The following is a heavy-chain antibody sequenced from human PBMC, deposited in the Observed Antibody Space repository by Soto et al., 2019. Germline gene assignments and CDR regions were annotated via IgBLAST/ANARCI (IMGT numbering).Heavy chain of an antibody. CDR1: GDSMSPFY. V-gene: IGHV4-59*01. CDR2: IYHIGTT. D-gene: IGHD3-10*01. CDR3: ARFRRNYFGD. J-gene: IGHJ4*02. Sequence: QVQLQESGPGLVKPSETLSLTCTVSGDSMSPFYWSWIRQPPGKGLEWIGYIYHIGTTTYNPSLKSRVTTSLDSSNNQFSRKLTSVTGADTAVYYCARFRRNYFGDWGQGTLVTVSS.